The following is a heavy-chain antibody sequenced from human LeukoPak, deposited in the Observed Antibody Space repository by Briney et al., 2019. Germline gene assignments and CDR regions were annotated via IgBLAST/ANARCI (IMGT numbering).Heavy chain of an antibody. J-gene: IGHJ4*02. Sequence: PSETLSLTCTVSGDSISTYYWSWIRQPPGKGPEGIGYVYYTGNTDYNPSLKSRVTISVDTSKKQFSLKLRSVSAADTAVYYCARGAESYYDRHFDYWGQGTLVTVSS. CDR2: VYYTGNT. V-gene: IGHV4-59*01. CDR3: ARGAESYYDRHFDY. D-gene: IGHD1-26*01. CDR1: GDSISTYY.